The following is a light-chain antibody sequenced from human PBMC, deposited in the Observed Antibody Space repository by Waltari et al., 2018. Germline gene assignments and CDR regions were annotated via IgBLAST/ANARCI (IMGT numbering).Light chain of an antibody. CDR2: GTS. J-gene: IGLJ3*02. CDR3: QSYDTSLSVV. V-gene: IGLV1-40*01. CDR1: GSNIGAGYD. Sequence: QSVLTQPPSVSGAPGQRVTISCTGSGSNIGAGYDVHWYQQPPRAAPKLLIYGTSSRPLGVPDRFFGSTSGTSASLAITGLQAEDEAVYYCQSYDTSLSVVFGGGTKLTVL.